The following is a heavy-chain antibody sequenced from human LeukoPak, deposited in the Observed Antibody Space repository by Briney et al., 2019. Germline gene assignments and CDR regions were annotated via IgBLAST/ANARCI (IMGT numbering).Heavy chain of an antibody. CDR1: GDFITAYY. Sequence: SETLSLTCTVSGDFITAYYWSWIRQSPGKGLEWIGYVYYSGSTEYNPSLRSRVTISLEMSKHQFSLNLTSVTAADTAVYYCARARTTVTTQEAFDIWGQGTMVTVSS. J-gene: IGHJ3*02. CDR2: VYYSGST. V-gene: IGHV4-59*12. D-gene: IGHD4-17*01. CDR3: ARARTTVTTQEAFDI.